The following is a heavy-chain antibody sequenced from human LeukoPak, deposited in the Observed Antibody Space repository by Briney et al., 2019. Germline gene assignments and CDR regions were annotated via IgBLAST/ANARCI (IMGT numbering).Heavy chain of an antibody. Sequence: PGGSLRLSCAASGLTFSSYWMHWVRQAPGKGLVWVSRINSDGSSTSYADSVKGRFTISRDNAKNTLYLQMNSLRAEDTAVYYCARDNYNFWPWLEPLPYGMDVWGQGTTVTVSS. CDR3: ARDNYNFWPWLEPLPYGMDV. J-gene: IGHJ6*02. CDR2: INSDGSST. CDR1: GLTFSSYW. D-gene: IGHD3-3*01. V-gene: IGHV3-74*01.